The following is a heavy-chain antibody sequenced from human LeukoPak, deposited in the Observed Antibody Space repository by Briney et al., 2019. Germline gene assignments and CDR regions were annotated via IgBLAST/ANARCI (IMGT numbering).Heavy chain of an antibody. J-gene: IGHJ4*02. CDR3: ARWDTDSFFDF. D-gene: IGHD5-18*01. V-gene: IGHV4-39*01. Sequence: SETLSLTCTVSGGSITNSNYYWAWIRQPPGKGLEWIGSIYYDGGAYYKSSLKSRVTMSIDTSSSQFFLRLTSVSAADTAVYFCARWDTDSFFDFWGQGILVTVSS. CDR1: GGSITNSNYY. CDR2: IYYDGGA.